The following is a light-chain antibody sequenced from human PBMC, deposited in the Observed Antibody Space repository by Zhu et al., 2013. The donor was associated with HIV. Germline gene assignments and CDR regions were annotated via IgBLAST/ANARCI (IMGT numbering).Light chain of an antibody. CDR2: GAS. J-gene: IGKJ4*01. Sequence: EIVMTQSPATLSVSPGERATLSCRASQSVSSNLAWYQQKPGQAPRLLIYGASTRATGIPARFSGSGSGTEFTLTISRLEAEDSAVYYCQQYNKWPLTFGGGTKVEIK. CDR3: QQYNKWPLT. V-gene: IGKV3-15*01. CDR1: QSVSSN.